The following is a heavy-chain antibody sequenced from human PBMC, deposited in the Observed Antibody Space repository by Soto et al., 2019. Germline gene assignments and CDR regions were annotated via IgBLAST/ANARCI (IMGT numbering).Heavy chain of an antibody. CDR1: GYTFTSYD. V-gene: IGHV1-8*01. Sequence: GASVKVSCKASGYTFTSYDINWVRQATGQGLEWMGWMNPNSGNTGYAQKFQGRVTMTRNTSISTAYMELSSLRSEDTAVYYCALYCSSTSCYSTPGFDPWGQGTLVTVSS. J-gene: IGHJ5*02. CDR3: ALYCSSTSCYSTPGFDP. D-gene: IGHD2-2*02. CDR2: MNPNSGNT.